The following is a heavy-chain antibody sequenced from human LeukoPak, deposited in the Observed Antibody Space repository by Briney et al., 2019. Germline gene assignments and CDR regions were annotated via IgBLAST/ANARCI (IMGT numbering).Heavy chain of an antibody. V-gene: IGHV1-69*01. Sequence: GASVKVSCKASGGTFSSYAISWVRQAPGQGLEWMGGIIPIFGTANYAQKFQGRVTITADESTSTAYMELSSLRSEDTAVYYCATDTVTTGAFDYWGQGTLVTVSS. J-gene: IGHJ4*02. CDR1: GGTFSSYA. D-gene: IGHD4-17*01. CDR3: ATDTVTTGAFDY. CDR2: IIPIFGTA.